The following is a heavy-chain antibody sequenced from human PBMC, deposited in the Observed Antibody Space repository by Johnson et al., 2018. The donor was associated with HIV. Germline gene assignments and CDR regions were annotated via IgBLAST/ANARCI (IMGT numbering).Heavy chain of an antibody. Sequence: QVQLVESGGGVVQPGRSLRLSCAASGFTFSSYAMHWVRQAPGKGLEWVAVISYDGSNKYYADSVKGRFTISRDNSKNTLYLQMNSLRADDTAVYYWARAHTGRGAFDIWGQGTMVTVSS. J-gene: IGHJ3*02. CDR2: ISYDGSNK. CDR1: GFTFSSYA. V-gene: IGHV3-30-3*01. CDR3: ARAHTGRGAFDI. D-gene: IGHD1-14*01.